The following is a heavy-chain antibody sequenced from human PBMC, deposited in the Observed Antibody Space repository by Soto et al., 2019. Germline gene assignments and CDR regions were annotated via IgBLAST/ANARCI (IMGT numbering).Heavy chain of an antibody. CDR1: GFTFSSYR. CDR3: ARDQPGYSYGYGLGY. CDR2: ISSSSYI. J-gene: IGHJ4*02. V-gene: IGHV3-21*01. Sequence: PGGSLRLSCAASGFTFSSYRMNWIRQAPGKGLEWVSSISSSSYIYYADSVKGRFTISRDNAKNSLYLQMNSLRAEDTAVYYCARDQPGYSYGYGLGYWGQGTLVTVSS. D-gene: IGHD5-18*01.